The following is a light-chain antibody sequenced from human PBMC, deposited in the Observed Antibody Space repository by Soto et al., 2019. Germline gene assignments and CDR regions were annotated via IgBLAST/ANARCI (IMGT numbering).Light chain of an antibody. J-gene: IGLJ2*01. CDR2: EVS. Sequence: QSALTQPASVSGSPGQSITISCTGTNSDVGTYNYVSWFQQHPGKAPKLIIYEVSSRPSGVSNRFSASKSGNTASLTISGRQAEDEADYYCSSYSSTRTAVFCGGTKVTVL. V-gene: IGLV2-14*01. CDR3: SSYSSTRTAV. CDR1: NSDVGTYNY.